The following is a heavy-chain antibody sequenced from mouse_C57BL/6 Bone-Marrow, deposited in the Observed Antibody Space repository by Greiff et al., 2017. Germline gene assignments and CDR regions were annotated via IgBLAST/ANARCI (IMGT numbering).Heavy chain of an antibody. CDR1: GYTFTSYG. D-gene: IGHD4-1*01. CDR2: IYPRSGNT. V-gene: IGHV1-81*01. J-gene: IGHJ2*02. Sequence: QVQLQQSGAELARPGASVKLSCKASGYTFTSYGISWVKQRTGQGLEWIGEIYPRSGNTYYNEKFKGKATLTADKSSSTAYMGRRSLTSEDFAVFFCARANWDGYFDYWGQGTSLTVSS. CDR3: ARANWDGYFDY.